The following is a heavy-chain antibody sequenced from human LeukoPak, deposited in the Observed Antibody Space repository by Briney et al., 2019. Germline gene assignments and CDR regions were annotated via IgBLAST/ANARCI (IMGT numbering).Heavy chain of an antibody. D-gene: IGHD6-6*01. Sequence: GGSLRFSCAASGFSFSSYWMHWVRQAPGKGLVWVSRISTDGSSTNSADSVKGRLTISRDNAKNTLYLQMNSLRAEDTAVYYCVREYSSSSGRAFDIWGQGTMVTVSP. J-gene: IGHJ3*02. CDR2: ISTDGSST. CDR1: GFSFSSYW. V-gene: IGHV3-74*01. CDR3: VREYSSSSGRAFDI.